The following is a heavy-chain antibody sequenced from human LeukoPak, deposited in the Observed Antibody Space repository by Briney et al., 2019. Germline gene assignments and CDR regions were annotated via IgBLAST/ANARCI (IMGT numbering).Heavy chain of an antibody. CDR2: LNSDGHTI. V-gene: IGHV3-11*04. J-gene: IGHJ4*02. CDR1: GFTFSNYY. Sequence: GGSLRLSCAASGFTFSNYYMGWIRQAPGTGLEWLSYLNSDGHTINHADSVRGRFTISRDNAKSSLYLQMNSLRVEDTAVYYCARYGDSGSGHVCWRQGTLVAVCS. CDR3: ARYGDSGSGHVC. D-gene: IGHD3-10*01.